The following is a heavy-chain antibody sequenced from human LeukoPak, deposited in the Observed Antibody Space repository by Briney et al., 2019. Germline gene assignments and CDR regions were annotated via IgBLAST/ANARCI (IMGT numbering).Heavy chain of an antibody. CDR2: IYPGDSDT. D-gene: IGHD6-6*01. CDR1: GYSFTSYW. Sequence: GESLKTSCKGSGYSFTSYWIGWVRQMPGEGLEWMGIIYPGDSDTRYSPSFQGQVTISADKSITTAYLQWSSLKASDTAMYYCARQSLAARPRPYYFDYWGQGTLVTVSS. J-gene: IGHJ4*02. V-gene: IGHV5-51*01. CDR3: ARQSLAARPRPYYFDY.